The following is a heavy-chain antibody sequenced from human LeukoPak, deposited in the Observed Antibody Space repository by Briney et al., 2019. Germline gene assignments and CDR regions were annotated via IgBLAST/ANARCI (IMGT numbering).Heavy chain of an antibody. J-gene: IGHJ5*02. CDR2: INHSGST. CDR1: GGSFSGYY. Sequence: SETLSLTCAVYGGSFSGYYWSWIRQPPGKGLEWIGEINHSGSTNYNPSLKSRVTISVDTSKNQFSLKPSSVTAADTAVYYCARGRSIAARRGPIDPWGQGTLVTVSS. D-gene: IGHD6-6*01. CDR3: ARGRSIAARRGPIDP. V-gene: IGHV4-34*01.